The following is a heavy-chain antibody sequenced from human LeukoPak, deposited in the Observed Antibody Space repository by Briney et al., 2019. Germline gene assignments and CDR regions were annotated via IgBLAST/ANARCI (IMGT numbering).Heavy chain of an antibody. CDR1: GGSFSGYY. V-gene: IGHV4-34*01. CDR2: INHSGST. J-gene: IGHJ4*02. D-gene: IGHD6-19*01. Sequence: SETLSLTCAVYGGSFSGYYWSWIRQPPGKGLEWIGEINHSGSTNYNPSLKSRVTISVDTSKNQFSLKLSSVTAADTAVYYCARGGRYSSGWYPFGYWGQGTLVTVSS. CDR3: ARGGRYSSGWYPFGY.